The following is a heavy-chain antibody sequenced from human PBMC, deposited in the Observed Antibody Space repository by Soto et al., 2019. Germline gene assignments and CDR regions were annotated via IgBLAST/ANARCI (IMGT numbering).Heavy chain of an antibody. Sequence: ETLSLTCAVYGGSFSGYYWSWVRQAPGKGLEWVSYISSSSSTIYYADSVKGRFTISRDNAKNSLYLQMNSLRDEDTAVYYCARVNQRPQEGSYGMDVWGQGTTVTVSS. CDR1: GGSFSGYY. CDR2: ISSSSSTI. V-gene: IGHV3-48*02. J-gene: IGHJ6*02. D-gene: IGHD1-1*01. CDR3: ARVNQRPQEGSYGMDV.